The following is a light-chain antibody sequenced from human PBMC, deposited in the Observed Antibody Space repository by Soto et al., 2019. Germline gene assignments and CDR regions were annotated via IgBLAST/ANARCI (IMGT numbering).Light chain of an antibody. Sequence: ENVLPQSQGTLSLSPGDRATLSCRASERLSSVYLAWYQQRPGQPPRLLIYGASNRATGIPDRFSGGGSGTDFSLTISRLDPEDFAVYYGQQYSSSPITFGQGTRLEIK. CDR3: QQYSSSPIT. CDR2: GAS. V-gene: IGKV3-20*01. J-gene: IGKJ5*01. CDR1: ERLSSVY.